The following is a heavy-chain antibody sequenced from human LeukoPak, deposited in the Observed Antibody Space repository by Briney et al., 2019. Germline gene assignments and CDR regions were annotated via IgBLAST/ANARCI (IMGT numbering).Heavy chain of an antibody. CDR3: ARPTYDSSDYEYFQH. Sequence: ASVKVSCKASNYTFSSLGSGNSFISFAISWVRQAPGQGLEWMGWINPNSGGTNYAQKFQGRVTMTRDTSISTAYMELSRLRSDDTAVYYCARPTYDSSDYEYFQHWGQGTLVTVSS. J-gene: IGHJ1*01. V-gene: IGHV1-2*02. D-gene: IGHD3-22*01. CDR1: NYTFSSLGSGNSFISFA. CDR2: INPNSGGT.